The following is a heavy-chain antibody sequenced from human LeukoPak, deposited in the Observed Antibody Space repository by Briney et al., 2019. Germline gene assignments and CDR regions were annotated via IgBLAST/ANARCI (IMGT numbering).Heavy chain of an antibody. D-gene: IGHD2/OR15-2a*01. CDR2: IYYSGSI. J-gene: IGHJ4*02. V-gene: IGHV4-59*08. CDR3: AGHHPRNTVDF. Sequence: SSETLSLTCTVSGGSISSYYWSWIRQPPGKGLEWIGYIYYSGSINYNPSLKSRVTISLDTSKNQFSLKLSSVTAADTAVYYCAGHHPRNTVDFWGQGTLVTVSS. CDR1: GGSISSYY.